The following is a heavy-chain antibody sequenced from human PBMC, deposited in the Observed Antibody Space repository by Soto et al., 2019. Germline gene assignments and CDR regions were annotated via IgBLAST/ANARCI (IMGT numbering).Heavy chain of an antibody. J-gene: IGHJ3*02. CDR1: GYSFTSYD. Sequence: ASVKVSCKASGYSFTSYDINWVRQAPGQGLEWMGWMNPNSGHTDYSQKFQGRVTMTRDTSITTAYMRLSSLTSEDTAVYFCATHAYYYDSSGRRDDFESWGKGSMVTVSS. CDR3: ATHAYYYDSSGRRDDFES. V-gene: IGHV1-8*01. CDR2: MNPNSGHT. D-gene: IGHD3-22*01.